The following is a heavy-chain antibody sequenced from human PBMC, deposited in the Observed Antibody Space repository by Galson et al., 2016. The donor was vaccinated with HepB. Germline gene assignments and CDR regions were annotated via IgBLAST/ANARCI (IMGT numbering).Heavy chain of an antibody. V-gene: IGHV4-4*02. Sequence: SETLSLTCVVSVGSISGNYWRTWVRQPPGKGLEWIGEIFHSGNTNYNPSLKSRVTISVDKSMNQFSLKLSSVTAADTAVYYCAKFDLGVCSGGTCSLWGRGIRVTVSS. D-gene: IGHD2-15*01. CDR2: IFHSGNT. J-gene: IGHJ4*02. CDR3: AKFDLGVCSGGTCSL. CDR1: VGSISGNYW.